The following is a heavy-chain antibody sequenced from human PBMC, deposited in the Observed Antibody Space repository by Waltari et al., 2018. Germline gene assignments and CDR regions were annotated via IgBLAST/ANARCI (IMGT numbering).Heavy chain of an antibody. CDR1: GGSISSSSYY. J-gene: IGHJ4*02. Sequence: QLQLQESGPGLVKPSETLSLTCTVSGGSISSSSYYWGWIRQPPGKGLEWIGSIYYRGSTYYNPSLKSRVTISVDTSKNQFSLKLSSVTAADTAVYYCARVIAAAGRGYFDYWGQGTLVTVSS. D-gene: IGHD6-13*01. V-gene: IGHV4-39*07. CDR3: ARVIAAAGRGYFDY. CDR2: IYYRGST.